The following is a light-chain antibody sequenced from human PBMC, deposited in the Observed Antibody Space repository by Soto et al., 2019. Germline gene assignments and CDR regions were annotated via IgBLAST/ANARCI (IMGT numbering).Light chain of an antibody. J-gene: IGKJ1*01. CDR3: QQYNNWPGT. CDR1: QSFSSK. CDR2: GAS. Sequence: EIVLTQSPGTLSVSPGERATLSCRASQSFSSKLAWYQQKPGQAPRLLFYGASTGATGIPARFSGSGSETEFTLSISSLQSEDFAVYYCQQYNNWPGTFGQGTKVEIK. V-gene: IGKV3-15*01.